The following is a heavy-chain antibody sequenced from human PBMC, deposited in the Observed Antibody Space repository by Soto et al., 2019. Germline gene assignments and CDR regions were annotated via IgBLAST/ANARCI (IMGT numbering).Heavy chain of an antibody. CDR3: ARAGDREYYYYYYGMDV. Sequence: GALRLSCEASGFTFSSYAMHWVRQAPGKGLEWVAVISYDGSNKYYADSVKGRFTISRDNSKNTLYLQMNGLRAEDTAVYYCARAGDREYYYYYYGMDVWGQGTTVTVSS. V-gene: IGHV3-30-3*01. CDR2: ISYDGSNK. CDR1: GFTFSSYA. D-gene: IGHD3-10*01. J-gene: IGHJ6*02.